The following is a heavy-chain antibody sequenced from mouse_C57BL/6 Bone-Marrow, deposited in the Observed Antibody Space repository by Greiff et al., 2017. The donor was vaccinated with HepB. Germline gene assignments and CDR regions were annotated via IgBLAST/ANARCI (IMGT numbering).Heavy chain of an antibody. Sequence: VQLQQSGAELVRPGTSVKMSCKASGYTFTNYWIGWAKQRPGHGLEWIGAIYPGGGYTNYNEKFKGKATLTADKSSSTAYMQFSSLTSEDSAIYYCARLGYYGVFYAMDYWGQGTSVTVSS. CDR1: GYTFTNYW. V-gene: IGHV1-63*01. CDR3: ARLGYYGVFYAMDY. CDR2: IYPGGGYT. J-gene: IGHJ4*01. D-gene: IGHD1-1*01.